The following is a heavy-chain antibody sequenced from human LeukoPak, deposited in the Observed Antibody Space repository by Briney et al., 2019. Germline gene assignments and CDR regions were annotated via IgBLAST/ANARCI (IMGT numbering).Heavy chain of an antibody. Sequence: PGGSLRLSCAASGSTFSNAWMSWVRQAPGKGLEWVGRIKSKTDGGTTDYAAPVKGRFTISRDDSKNTLYLQMNSLKTEDTAVYYCTTGGDYVWGSYRYTDYTPFDYWGQGTLVTVSS. V-gene: IGHV3-15*01. D-gene: IGHD3-16*02. CDR1: GSTFSNAW. CDR2: IKSKTDGGTT. J-gene: IGHJ4*02. CDR3: TTGGDYVWGSYRYTDYTPFDY.